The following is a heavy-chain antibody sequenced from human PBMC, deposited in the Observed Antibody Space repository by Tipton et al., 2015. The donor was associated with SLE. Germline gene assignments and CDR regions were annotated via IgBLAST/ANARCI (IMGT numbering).Heavy chain of an antibody. CDR2: ISGSGGST. Sequence: SLRLSCAASGFTFSAYAMSWVRQTPGKGLEWVSAISGSGGSTYYPDSVKGRFTISRDSSKNTVYLQMNSLRAVDTALYYCARPINPPVTNDWYFDLWGRGTLVTVSS. CDR1: GFTFSAYA. D-gene: IGHD1-1*01. J-gene: IGHJ2*01. CDR3: ARPINPPVTNDWYFDL. V-gene: IGHV3-23*01.